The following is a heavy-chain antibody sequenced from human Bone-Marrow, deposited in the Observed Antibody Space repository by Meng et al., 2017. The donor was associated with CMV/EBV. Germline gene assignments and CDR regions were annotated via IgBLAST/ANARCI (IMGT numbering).Heavy chain of an antibody. CDR3: ARESPVARPDY. D-gene: IGHD2-15*01. J-gene: IGHJ4*02. V-gene: IGHV3-21*01. Sequence: LSLTCAASGFTFSSYSMNWVRQAPGKGLEWVSSISSSSSYIYYADSVKGRFTISRDNAKNSLYLQMNSLRAEDTAVYYCARESPVARPDYWGQGTLVTVSS. CDR1: GFTFSSYS. CDR2: ISSSSSYI.